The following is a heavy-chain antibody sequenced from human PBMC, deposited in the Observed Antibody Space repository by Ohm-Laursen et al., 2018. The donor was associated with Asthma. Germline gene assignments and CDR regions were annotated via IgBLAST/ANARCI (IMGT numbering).Heavy chain of an antibody. Sequence: SETLSLTCTVSGGSIGSDDYYWSWIRQPPGKGLEWIGEINHSGSTNYNPSLKSRVTISVDTSKNQFSLKLSSVTAADTAVYYCARDRRFDYYGSGSFLWYFDLWGRGTLVTVSS. CDR2: INHSGST. V-gene: IGHV4-61*08. CDR1: GGSIGSDDYY. CDR3: ARDRRFDYYGSGSFLWYFDL. D-gene: IGHD3-10*01. J-gene: IGHJ2*01.